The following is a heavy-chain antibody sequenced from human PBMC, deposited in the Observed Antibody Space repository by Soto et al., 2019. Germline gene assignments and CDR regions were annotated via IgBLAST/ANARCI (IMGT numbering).Heavy chain of an antibody. D-gene: IGHD3-9*01. J-gene: IGHJ4*02. Sequence: QVQLQESGPGLVKPSQTLSLTCTVSGDSISSGGYYWSWIRQHPGKGLEWIAHIYYSGRTYYNPSLKSRVTISVDTSKNQFSLKLSSVTEADTAVYYCARSPHFDGYNDYWGQGTLVTVSS. CDR1: GDSISSGGYY. CDR2: IYYSGRT. V-gene: IGHV4-31*03. CDR3: ARSPHFDGYNDY.